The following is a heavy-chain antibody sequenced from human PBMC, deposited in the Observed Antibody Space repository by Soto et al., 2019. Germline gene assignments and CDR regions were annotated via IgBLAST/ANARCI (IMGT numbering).Heavy chain of an antibody. Sequence: PSETLSLTCTVSGGSISSYYWSWTRQPAGKGLEWIGRIYTSGSTYYNPSLKSRVTMSVDTSKNQFSLKLSSVTAVDTAVYYCARNAGNGGNFHFDYWGQGTLVTVSS. D-gene: IGHD2-21*02. CDR1: GGSISSYY. V-gene: IGHV4-4*07. CDR3: ARNAGNGGNFHFDY. J-gene: IGHJ4*02. CDR2: IYTSGST.